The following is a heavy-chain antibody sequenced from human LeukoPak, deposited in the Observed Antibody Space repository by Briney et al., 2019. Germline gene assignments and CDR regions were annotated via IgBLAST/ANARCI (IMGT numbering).Heavy chain of an antibody. CDR2: IIPILGIA. J-gene: IGHJ6*02. V-gene: IGHV1-69*04. CDR1: GGTFSSYA. D-gene: IGHD3-3*01. CDR3: ARGFYDLWSGYYGYYGMDV. Sequence: GASVKVSCKASGGTFSSYAISWVRQAPGQGLEWMGRIIPILGIANYAQKFQGRVTITADKSTSTAYMELSSLRSEDTAVYYCARGFYDLWSGYYGYYGMDVWGQGTAVTVSS.